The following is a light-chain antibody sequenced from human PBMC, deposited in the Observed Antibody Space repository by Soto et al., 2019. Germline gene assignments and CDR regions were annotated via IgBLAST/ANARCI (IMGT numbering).Light chain of an antibody. J-gene: IGLJ3*02. CDR1: SSDVGAYNY. V-gene: IGLV2-14*03. CDR3: ASYTTSSTLV. Sequence: QSALTQSASVSGSPGQSITISCAGTSSDVGAYNYVSWYQHHPGKAPKLMIYVVSNRPSGVSNRFSGSKSGNTASLTISGLQAEDEADYYCASYTTSSTLVFGGGTKLTVL. CDR2: VVS.